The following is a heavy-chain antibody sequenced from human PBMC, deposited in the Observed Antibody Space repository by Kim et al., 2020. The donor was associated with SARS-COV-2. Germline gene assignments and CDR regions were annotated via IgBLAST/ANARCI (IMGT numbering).Heavy chain of an antibody. D-gene: IGHD2-21*02. CDR2: TNTTIGGS. CDR3: ARRMYGGNSVECDY. CDR1: GHTFIGYY. Sequence: ASVKVSCKTSGHTFIGYYMHWVRRHPLEAIEFTGSTNTTIGGSNYVCQFQGRLTLNRVTSIRTGYMELSRLRSDDTAVYYCARRMYGGNSVECDYWGQGTLVTVSS. J-gene: IGHJ4*02. V-gene: IGHV1-2*07.